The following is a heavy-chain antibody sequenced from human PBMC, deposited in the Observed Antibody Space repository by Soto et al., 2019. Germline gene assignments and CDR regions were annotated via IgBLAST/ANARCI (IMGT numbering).Heavy chain of an antibody. CDR1: GGSISSGDYY. V-gene: IGHV4-31*03. D-gene: IGHD4-17*01. CDR3: ARDAYGDNSLDP. Sequence: QVQLQESGPGLVKPSQTLSLTCTVSGGSISSGDYYWSWIRQHPGKGLEWIGYIYYSGSTYYNPSPKSRLTISIDTSKNQFSLKLSSVTDADTAVYYCARDAYGDNSLDPWGQGTLVNVSS. CDR2: IYYSGST. J-gene: IGHJ5*02.